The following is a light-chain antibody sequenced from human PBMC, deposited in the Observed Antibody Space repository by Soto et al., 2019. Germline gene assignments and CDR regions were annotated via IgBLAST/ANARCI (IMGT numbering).Light chain of an antibody. CDR2: GTK. Sequence: QTVVTQEPSFSVSPGGTVTLTCGLSSGSVSTSHFPNWYQQTPGQPPRTLIYGTKTRSSGVPDRFSGSILGIRAALTITGAQADDESDYYCVLYVGSFILVFGGGTKVTVL. J-gene: IGLJ3*02. CDR1: SGSVSTSHF. V-gene: IGLV8-61*01. CDR3: VLYVGSFILV.